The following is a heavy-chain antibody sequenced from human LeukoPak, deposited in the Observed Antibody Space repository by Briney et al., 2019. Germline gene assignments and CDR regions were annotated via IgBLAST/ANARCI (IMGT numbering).Heavy chain of an antibody. CDR1: GFTFSDYY. CDR2: ISSSGSTI. V-gene: IGHV3-11*04. J-gene: IGHJ6*03. Sequence: GGSLRLSCAASGFTFSDYYMSWIRQAPGKGLEWVSYISSSGSTIYYADSVKGRFTISRDNAKNSLYLQMNSLRAEDTAVYYCXRVVDTVVARRXYXMDVWGXGXTXXVS. D-gene: IGHD5-18*01. CDR3: XRVVDTVVARRXYXMDV.